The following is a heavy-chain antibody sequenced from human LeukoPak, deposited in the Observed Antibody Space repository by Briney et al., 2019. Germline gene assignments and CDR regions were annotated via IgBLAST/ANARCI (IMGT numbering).Heavy chain of an antibody. D-gene: IGHD3-22*01. CDR2: IYYSAST. Sequence: PSETLSLTCTVSGGSFSSYWLSWIRQPPGKGLEWIGYIYYSASTNYNPSLTSRDTRSVDTSKNQLSLKLRPVTSAKTAVTSCARHGGKNDNSGPLWYFDLWGRGTLVTVSS. CDR1: GGSFSSYW. V-gene: IGHV4-59*08. J-gene: IGHJ2*01. CDR3: ARHGGKNDNSGPLWYFDL.